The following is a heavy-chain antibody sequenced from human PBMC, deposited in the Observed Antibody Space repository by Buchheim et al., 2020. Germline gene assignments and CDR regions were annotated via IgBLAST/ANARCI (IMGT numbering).Heavy chain of an antibody. CDR2: INPSGGST. Sequence: QVQLVQSGAEVKKPGASVKVSCKASGYTFTSYYMHWVRQVPGQGLEWMGIINPSGGSTSYAQKFQGRVTMTRDTSTSTVYMELSSLRSEDTAVYYCARGVAVAGDGAEVVSPFDYWGQGTL. CDR1: GYTFTSYY. D-gene: IGHD6-19*01. CDR3: ARGVAVAGDGAEVVSPFDY. V-gene: IGHV1-46*01. J-gene: IGHJ4*02.